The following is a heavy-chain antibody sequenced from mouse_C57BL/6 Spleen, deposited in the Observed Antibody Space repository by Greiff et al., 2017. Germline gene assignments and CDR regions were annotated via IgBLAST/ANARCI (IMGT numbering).Heavy chain of an antibody. V-gene: IGHV1-81*01. CDR2: IYPRSGNT. Sequence: QVQLQQSGAELARPGASVKLSCKASGYTFTSYGISWVKQRTGQGLEWIGEIYPRSGNTYYNEKFKGKATLTADKSSSTAYMELRSLTSEDSAVYFCARMGRNYSNYDYAMDYWGQGTSVTVSS. J-gene: IGHJ4*01. CDR3: ARMGRNYSNYDYAMDY. CDR1: GYTFTSYG. D-gene: IGHD2-5*01.